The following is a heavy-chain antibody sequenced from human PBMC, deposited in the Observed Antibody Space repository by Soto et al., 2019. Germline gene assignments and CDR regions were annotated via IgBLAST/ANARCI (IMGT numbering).Heavy chain of an antibody. V-gene: IGHV3-53*02. Sequence: EGQLVETGGGLIQRGGSLTLSCEASGFAVNVNYMTWVRQAPGKGLEWVSTMYSDGSAYYADSVKGRCSISRDTSKNSLFLQMNSLRVEDTAMYYCTRSGRTADYDSRASYLDGLDVWGQGTMVTVSS. CDR3: TRSGRTADYDSRASYLDGLDV. J-gene: IGHJ3*01. CDR2: MYSDGSA. CDR1: GFAVNVNY. D-gene: IGHD3-22*01.